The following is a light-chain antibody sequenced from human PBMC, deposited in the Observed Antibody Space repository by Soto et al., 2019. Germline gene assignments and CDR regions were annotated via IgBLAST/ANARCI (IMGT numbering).Light chain of an antibody. CDR3: QQYKNWTLLT. V-gene: IGKV3D-15*01. CDR2: GAS. CDR1: QSVSRN. J-gene: IGKJ4*01. Sequence: ELVMTQFQATLSVSPGERATLSCRASQSVSRNLAWYQQKPGQAPRLLIYGASTRATGIPARFSGSGSGTEFTLSISSLQSEDCAVYYCQQYKNWTLLTFGGGTQVEIK.